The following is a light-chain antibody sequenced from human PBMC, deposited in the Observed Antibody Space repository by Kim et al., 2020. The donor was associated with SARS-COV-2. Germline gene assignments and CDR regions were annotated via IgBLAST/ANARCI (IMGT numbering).Light chain of an antibody. V-gene: IGLV1-40*01. CDR2: GNN. Sequence: VTISCTGSSSNIGAGYDVHWYQQLPGTAPRLLIYGNNNRPSGVPDRFSGSKSGTSASLAITGLQAEDEADYYCQSYDSSLSGSNVFGTGTKVTVL. CDR3: QSYDSSLSGSNV. J-gene: IGLJ1*01. CDR1: SSNIGAGYD.